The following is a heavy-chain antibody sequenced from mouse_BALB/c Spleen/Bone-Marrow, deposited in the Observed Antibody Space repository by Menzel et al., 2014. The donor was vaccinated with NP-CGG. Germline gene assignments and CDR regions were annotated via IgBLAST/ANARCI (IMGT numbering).Heavy chain of an antibody. CDR2: IYPSDSYT. D-gene: IGHD2-4*01. V-gene: IGHV1-69*02. CDR1: GYTFTSYW. J-gene: IGHJ2*01. Sequence: QVQLQQSGAELVRPGASVKLSCKASGYTFTSYWINWVKQRPGQGLEWIGNIYPSDSYTNYNQKFKDKATLTVDKSSSTAYMQLSSPTSEDSAVYYCTRTYDHDEGGFDYWGQGTTLTVSS. CDR3: TRTYDHDEGGFDY.